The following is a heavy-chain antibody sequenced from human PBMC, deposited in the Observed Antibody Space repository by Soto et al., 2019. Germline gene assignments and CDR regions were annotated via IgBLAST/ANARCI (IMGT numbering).Heavy chain of an antibody. CDR3: ARGDWLLCYFDY. CDR2: IWYDGSNK. J-gene: IGHJ4*02. D-gene: IGHD3-3*01. Sequence: PGGSLRLSCAASGFTFSSYGMHWVRQAPGKGLEWVAVIWYDGSNKYYADSVKGRFTISRDNSKNTLYLQMNSLRAEDTAVYYCARGDWLLCYFDYWGQGTLVTVSS. CDR1: GFTFSSYG. V-gene: IGHV3-33*01.